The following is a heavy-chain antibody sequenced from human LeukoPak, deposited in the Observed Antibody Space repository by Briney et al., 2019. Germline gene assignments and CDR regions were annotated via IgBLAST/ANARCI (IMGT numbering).Heavy chain of an antibody. J-gene: IGHJ3*02. CDR3: VRDAKQYYDILTGYYNDAFDN. D-gene: IGHD3-9*01. V-gene: IGHV3-21*01. CDR2: ISSGSSYI. CDR1: GVTFSSYS. Sequence: GGSLRLSCAASGVTFSSYSMNCVRQAPGRGLEWVSSISSGSSYIYYADSVKDRFTVSRDNAKHSLYLQMNSLRAEDTAVYYCVRDAKQYYDILTGYYNDAFDNWGQRTMVTVSS.